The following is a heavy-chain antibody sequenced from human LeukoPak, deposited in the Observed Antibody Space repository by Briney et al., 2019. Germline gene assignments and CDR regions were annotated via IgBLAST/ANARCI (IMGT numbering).Heavy chain of an antibody. V-gene: IGHV3-30-3*01. CDR2: ISYDGSNK. D-gene: IGHD5-12*01. Sequence: GGSLRLSCAASGFTFSSYWMSWVRQAPGKGLERVAVISYDGSNKYYADSVKGRFTISRDNSKNTLYLQMNSLRAEDTAVYYCARETSGYAFDYWGQGTLVTVSS. J-gene: IGHJ4*02. CDR3: ARETSGYAFDY. CDR1: GFTFSSYW.